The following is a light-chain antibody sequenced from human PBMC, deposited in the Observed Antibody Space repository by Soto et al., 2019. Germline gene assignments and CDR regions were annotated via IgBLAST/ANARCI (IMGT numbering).Light chain of an antibody. CDR2: DAS. CDR1: QSISSW. CDR3: QQYNNYSGT. Sequence: DIQMTQSPSTLSASVGDRVTITCRASQSISSWLAWYQQKPGRAPKLLIYDASSLESGVPSRFSGSGSGTEFTLTISSLQTDDFATYYCQQYNNYSGTFGQGTKVEIK. V-gene: IGKV1-5*01. J-gene: IGKJ1*01.